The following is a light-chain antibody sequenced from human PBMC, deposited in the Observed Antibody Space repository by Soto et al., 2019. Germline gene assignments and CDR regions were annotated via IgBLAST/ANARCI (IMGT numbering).Light chain of an antibody. CDR1: SSNIGAGYD. CDR3: QSYDSSLTGSYV. Sequence: QSVLTQPPSVSGAPGQRVTISCTGNSSNIGAGYDVHWYQQLPGTAPKLLIYGNSNRPSGVPDRFSGSKSGTSASLAITGLQAEDEADYYCQSYDSSLTGSYVFGTGTKLPS. J-gene: IGLJ1*01. V-gene: IGLV1-40*01. CDR2: GNS.